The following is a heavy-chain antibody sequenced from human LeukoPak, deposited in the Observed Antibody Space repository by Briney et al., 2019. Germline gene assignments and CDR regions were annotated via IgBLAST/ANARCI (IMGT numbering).Heavy chain of an antibody. CDR1: GFTFSSYA. D-gene: IGHD3-22*01. Sequence: PGGSLRLSCAASGFTFSSYAMSWVRQAPGKGLEWVSAISGSGGSTYYAVSVKGRSTISRDNSKNTLYLQMNSLRAEDTAVYYCAKEAYRMIVAGPDVWGQGTTVTVSS. V-gene: IGHV3-23*01. CDR2: ISGSGGST. J-gene: IGHJ6*02. CDR3: AKEAYRMIVAGPDV.